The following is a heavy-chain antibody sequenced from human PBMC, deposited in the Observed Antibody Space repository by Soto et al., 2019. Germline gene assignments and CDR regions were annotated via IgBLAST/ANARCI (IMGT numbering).Heavy chain of an antibody. D-gene: IGHD3-10*01. CDR1: GGSISSYY. Sequence: QVQLQESGPGLVKPSETLSLTCTVSGGSISSYYWSWIRQPPGKGLEWIGYIYYSGSTNYNPSLNSRVTISADPSKNQFLLKLSSVTAADTAVYYCARLWGWFGDYWGQGTLVTVSS. CDR2: IYYSGST. CDR3: ARLWGWFGDY. J-gene: IGHJ4*02. V-gene: IGHV4-59*08.